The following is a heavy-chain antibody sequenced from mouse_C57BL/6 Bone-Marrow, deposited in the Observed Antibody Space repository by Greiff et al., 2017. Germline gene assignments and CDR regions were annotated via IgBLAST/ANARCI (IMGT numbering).Heavy chain of an antibody. J-gene: IGHJ4*01. CDR3: ARDSSGSYAMDY. CDR1: GYTFTSYW. Sequence: QVQLQQPGAELVKPGASVKLSCKASGYTFTSYWMQWVKQRPGQGLEWIGEIDPSDSYTNYNQKFKGKATLTVDTSSSTAYMQLSSLTSEDSAVYYCARDSSGSYAMDYWGQGTSVTGSS. V-gene: IGHV1-50*01. D-gene: IGHD3-2*02. CDR2: IDPSDSYT.